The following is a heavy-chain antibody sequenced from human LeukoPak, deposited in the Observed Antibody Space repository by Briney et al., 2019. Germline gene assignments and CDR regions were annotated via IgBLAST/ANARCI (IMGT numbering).Heavy chain of an antibody. CDR2: IKPDGSEK. CDR3: ARRRSLDY. V-gene: IGHV3-7*01. Sequence: PGGSLRLSCAASGFTFSQYWMSWVRQAPGKGREWVANIKPDGSEKHYVDSVKGRFSISRDNTKNSLFLQISSLRGEDSAVYYCARRRSLDYWGQGTLVTVSS. CDR1: GFTFSQYW. J-gene: IGHJ4*02.